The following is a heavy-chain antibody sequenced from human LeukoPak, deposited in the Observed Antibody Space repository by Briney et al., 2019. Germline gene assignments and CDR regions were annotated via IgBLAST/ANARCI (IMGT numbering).Heavy chain of an antibody. D-gene: IGHD3-10*01. CDR1: GYSISSGYY. J-gene: IGHJ2*01. CDR2: IYHSGST. CDR3: ARPVYGSGTFVDFDL. V-gene: IGHV4-38-2*01. Sequence: SETLSLTCAVSGYSISSGYYRGWIRQPPGKGLEWIGSIYHSGSTYYNPSLKSRVTISVDTSKNQFSLKLSSVTAADTAVYYCARPVYGSGTFVDFDLWGRGTLVTVSS.